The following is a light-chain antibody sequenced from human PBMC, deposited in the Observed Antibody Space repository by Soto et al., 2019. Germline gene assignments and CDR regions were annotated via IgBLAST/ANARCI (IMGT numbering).Light chain of an antibody. CDR3: SSFTSRLTFV. CDR2: EVT. V-gene: IGLV2-14*01. CDR1: RSDVGAYNY. Sequence: QSALTQPASVSGSPGQSIAISCTGTRSDVGAYNYVSWYQQHPGKAPKLMISEVTNRPSGVSDRFSGSKSGNTASLTISGLQAEDEADYYCSSFTSRLTFVFGTGTKVTV. J-gene: IGLJ1*01.